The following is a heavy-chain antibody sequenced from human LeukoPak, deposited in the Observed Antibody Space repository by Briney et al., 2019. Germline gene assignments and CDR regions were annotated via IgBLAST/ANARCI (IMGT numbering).Heavy chain of an antibody. D-gene: IGHD3-10*01. V-gene: IGHV3-48*04. Sequence: PGGSLRLSCATSGFSFSSYGMNWVRQAPGKGLEWVSYIGGWSSPTDYADSVKGRFTISRDNARNSLYLQMNNLTVEDTAVYYCAKGVVRGVTPIPFDYWGQGTLVTVSS. J-gene: IGHJ4*02. CDR2: IGGWSSPT. CDR3: AKGVVRGVTPIPFDY. CDR1: GFSFSSYG.